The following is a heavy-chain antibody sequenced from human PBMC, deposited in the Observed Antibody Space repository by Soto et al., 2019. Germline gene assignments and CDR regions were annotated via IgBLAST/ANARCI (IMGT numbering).Heavy chain of an antibody. J-gene: IGHJ4*02. CDR3: ARDLDHIAAASGY. D-gene: IGHD6-13*01. CDR2: ISSSSSYI. V-gene: IGHV3-21*01. CDR1: GFTFSSYS. Sequence: EVQLVESGGGLVKPGGSLRLSCAASGFTFSSYSMNWVRQAPGKGLEWVSSISSSSSYIYYADSVKGRFTISRDNAKNSLYLQMNSLRAEDTAVYYCARDLDHIAAASGYWGQGTLVTVSS.